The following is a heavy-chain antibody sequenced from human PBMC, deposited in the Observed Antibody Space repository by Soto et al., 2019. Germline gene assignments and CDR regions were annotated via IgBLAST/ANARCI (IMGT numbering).Heavy chain of an antibody. J-gene: IGHJ4*02. CDR1: GFIFTSYW. CDR2: IDPKDSYT. D-gene: IGHD1-20*01. V-gene: IGHV5-10-1*01. Sequence: GESLKISCKGSGFIFTSYWISWVRQMPGKGLEWMGRIDPKDSYTNYSPSFQGHVTISPDKSVSTAYLKWSSLKASDTAIYYCARYKPGGGSYSFEYWGQGTLGTVSS. CDR3: ARYKPGGGSYSFEY.